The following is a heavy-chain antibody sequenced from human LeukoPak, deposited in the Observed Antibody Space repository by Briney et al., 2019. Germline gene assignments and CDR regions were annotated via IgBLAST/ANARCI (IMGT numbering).Heavy chain of an antibody. V-gene: IGHV3-48*03. D-gene: IGHD6-19*01. CDR1: GFTFINYE. CDR2: ISGNASTI. J-gene: IGHJ4*02. Sequence: PGGSLRLSCAASGFTFINYEMNWVRQAPGRGLEWVSFISGNASTIYYADSLKGRFTISRDNAKNSLYLQMNNLRAEDTAVYYCARGGSDREYFDSWGQGTLVTVSS. CDR3: ARGGSDREYFDS.